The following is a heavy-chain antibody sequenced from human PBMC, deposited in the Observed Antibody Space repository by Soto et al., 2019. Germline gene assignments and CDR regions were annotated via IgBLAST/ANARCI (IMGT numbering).Heavy chain of an antibody. Sequence: SETLSLTCAVYGGSFSGYYWSWIRQPPGKGLEWIGEITHSGSTNYNPSLKSRVTISVDTSKNQFSLKLSSVTAADTAVYYCARGRGSSGYYSKQYYYYGMDVWGQGTTVTVSS. J-gene: IGHJ6*02. CDR3: ARGRGSSGYYSKQYYYYGMDV. V-gene: IGHV4-34*01. CDR1: GGSFSGYY. CDR2: ITHSGST. D-gene: IGHD3-22*01.